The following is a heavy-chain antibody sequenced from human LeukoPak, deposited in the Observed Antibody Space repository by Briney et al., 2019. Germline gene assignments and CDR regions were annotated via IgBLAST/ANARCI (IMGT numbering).Heavy chain of an antibody. CDR3: GTELEF. CDR2: INPTGDST. J-gene: IGHJ4*02. D-gene: IGHD1-1*01. Sequence: ASVKVSCKASGYTFTGYYMHWVRQAPGQGLEWMGIINPTGDSTSYAQKFQGRVTMTSDTSTSTIYMELSSLTSEDTAVYYCGTELEFWGQGTLVTVSS. CDR1: GYTFTGYY. V-gene: IGHV1-46*03.